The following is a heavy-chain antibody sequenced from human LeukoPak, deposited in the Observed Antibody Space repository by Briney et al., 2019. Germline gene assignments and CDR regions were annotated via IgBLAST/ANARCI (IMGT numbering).Heavy chain of an antibody. V-gene: IGHV1-18*01. CDR1: GYTFTSYG. CDR2: ISAYNGNT. Sequence: ASVKVSCKASGYTFTSYGISWVRRAPGQGLEWMGWISAYNGNTNYAQKLQGRVTMTTDTSTSTAYMELRSLRSDDTAVYYCARDLERYSYGFSPIDYWGQGTLVTVSS. D-gene: IGHD5-18*01. CDR3: ARDLERYSYGFSPIDY. J-gene: IGHJ4*02.